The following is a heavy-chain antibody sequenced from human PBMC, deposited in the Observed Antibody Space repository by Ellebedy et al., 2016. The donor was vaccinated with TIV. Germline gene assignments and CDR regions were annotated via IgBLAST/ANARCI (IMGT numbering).Heavy chain of an antibody. CDR3: TTGGTKDEDN. D-gene: IGHD3-10*01. V-gene: IGHV1-8*01. CDR2: MNPKTGDT. Sequence: AASVKVSCKASGYTFTNFDINWVRQASGQGLEWMGWMNPKTGDTVYSQKFQVRLTMTTNTPMTTAYMDLTDLTSEDTAVYYCTTGGTKDEDNWGQGTLVIVSS. CDR1: GYTFTNFD. J-gene: IGHJ4*02.